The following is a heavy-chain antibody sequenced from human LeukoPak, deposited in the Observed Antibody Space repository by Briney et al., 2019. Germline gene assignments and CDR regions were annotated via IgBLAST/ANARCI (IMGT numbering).Heavy chain of an antibody. V-gene: IGHV3-48*03. CDR3: AREGRYFDWLAHFDY. CDR2: ISSSGSTI. D-gene: IGHD3-9*01. J-gene: IGHJ4*02. Sequence: PGGSLRLSCAASGFTFSSYEMNWVRQAPGKGLEWVSYISSSGSTIYYADSVKGRFTISRDNAKNSLYLQMNSLRAEDTAVYYCAREGRYFDWLAHFDYWGQGTLVTVSS. CDR1: GFTFSSYE.